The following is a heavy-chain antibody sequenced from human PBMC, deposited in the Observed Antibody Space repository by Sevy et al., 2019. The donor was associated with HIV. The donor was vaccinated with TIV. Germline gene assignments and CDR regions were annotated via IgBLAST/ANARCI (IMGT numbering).Heavy chain of an antibody. Sequence: ASVKVSYKVSGYTLTELSMHWVRHAPGKGLEWIGGSAPEDGETIYAQKFKGRVTMTEDTSTDTANMELSSLRSEDRAVYYCAIRGFGELSSAFDIWGQGTMVTVSS. J-gene: IGHJ3*02. CDR3: AIRGFGELSSAFDI. CDR1: GYTLTELS. V-gene: IGHV1-24*01. D-gene: IGHD3-16*02. CDR2: SAPEDGET.